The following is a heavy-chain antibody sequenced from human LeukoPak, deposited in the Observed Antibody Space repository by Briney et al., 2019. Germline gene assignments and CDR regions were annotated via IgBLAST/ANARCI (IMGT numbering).Heavy chain of an antibody. CDR1: GFTFSSYA. V-gene: IGHV3-23*01. D-gene: IGHD6-13*01. Sequence: GGSLRLTCAASGFTFSSYAMSWVRQAPGKGLEWVSAISGSGGSTYYADSVKGRFTISRDNSKNTLYLQMNSLRAEDTAVYYCAREDRAGTYYYYGMDVWGQGTTVTVSS. CDR3: AREDRAGTYYYYGMDV. CDR2: ISGSGGST. J-gene: IGHJ6*02.